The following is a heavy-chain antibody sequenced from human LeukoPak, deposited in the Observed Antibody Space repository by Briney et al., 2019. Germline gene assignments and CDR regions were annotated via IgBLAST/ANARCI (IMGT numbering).Heavy chain of an antibody. V-gene: IGHV3-23*01. CDR2: ISGSGGST. Sequence: GSLRLSCAASGFTFSSYAMSWVRQAPGKGLEWVSAISGSGGSTYYADSVKGRFTISRDNSKNTLYLQMNSLRAEDTAVYYCARGIGYFVPRKGGFFEYWGQGALVTVSS. CDR3: ARGIGYFVPRKGGFFEY. J-gene: IGHJ4*02. D-gene: IGHD3-10*02. CDR1: GFTFSSYA.